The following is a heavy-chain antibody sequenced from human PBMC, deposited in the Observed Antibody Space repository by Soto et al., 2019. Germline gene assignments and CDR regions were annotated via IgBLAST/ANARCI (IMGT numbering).Heavy chain of an antibody. CDR3: VRGGGGGLFDP. CDR2: ISPGSRYP. J-gene: IGHJ5*02. Sequence: GGSLRLSCAASGFTFSSYSMNWVRQAPGKGLEWVSYISPGSRYPAYADSVKGRFTISRDDAKRSLYLQMMSLTAEDTAIYYCVRGGGGGLFDPWGQGTMVTVSS. V-gene: IGHV3-21*05. CDR1: GFTFSSYS. D-gene: IGHD2-15*01.